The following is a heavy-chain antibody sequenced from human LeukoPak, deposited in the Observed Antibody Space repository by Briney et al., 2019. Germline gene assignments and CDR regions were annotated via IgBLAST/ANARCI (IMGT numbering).Heavy chain of an antibody. V-gene: IGHV3-23*01. CDR2: ITSSGDGT. CDR3: AKDRPNYYGSNGHYYRRDGDY. Sequence: LAGGSLRLSCAASGFTFSIYAMSWVRQAPGKGLQWVSSITSSGDGTYYADSVKSRSTISRDNSENMLYLQMNSLRVEDTAVYFCAKDRPNYYGSNGHYYRRDGDYWGQGTLVTVSS. J-gene: IGHJ4*02. D-gene: IGHD3-22*01. CDR1: GFTFSIYA.